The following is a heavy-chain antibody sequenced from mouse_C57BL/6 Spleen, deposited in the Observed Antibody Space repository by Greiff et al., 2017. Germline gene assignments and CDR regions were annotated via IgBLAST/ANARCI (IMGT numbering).Heavy chain of an antibody. Sequence: QVQLQQPGAELVRPGSSVKLSCKASGYTFTSYWMHWVKQRPIQGLEWIGNIDPSDSETHYNQKFKDKATLTVDKSSSTAYMQLSSLTSEDSAVYYCARISPHYYGSLDYWGQGTTLTVSS. J-gene: IGHJ2*01. V-gene: IGHV1-52*01. CDR2: IDPSDSET. CDR1: GYTFTSYW. CDR3: ARISPHYYGSLDY. D-gene: IGHD1-1*01.